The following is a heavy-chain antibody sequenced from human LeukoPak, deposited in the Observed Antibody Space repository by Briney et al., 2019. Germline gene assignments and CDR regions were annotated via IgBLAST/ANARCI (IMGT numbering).Heavy chain of an antibody. J-gene: IGHJ4*02. Sequence: GGSLRLSCAASGFTFSSYGMHWVRQAPGKGLEWVAFIRYDGSNKYYADSVKGRFTISRDNSKNTLYLQMNSLRAEDTAVYYCAKLGYCSSTSCLSNSHFDYWGQGTLVTVSS. CDR3: AKLGYCSSTSCLSNSHFDY. V-gene: IGHV3-30*02. CDR2: IRYDGSNK. CDR1: GFTFSSYG. D-gene: IGHD2-2*01.